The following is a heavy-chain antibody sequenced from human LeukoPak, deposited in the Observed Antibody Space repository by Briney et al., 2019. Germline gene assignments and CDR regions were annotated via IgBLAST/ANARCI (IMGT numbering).Heavy chain of an antibody. CDR3: ARGIRDILTGYYAVFDY. CDR1: GGSFSGYY. D-gene: IGHD3-9*01. J-gene: IGHJ4*02. V-gene: IGHV4-34*01. CDR2: INHSGST. Sequence: PSETLSLTCAVYGGSFSGYYWSWIRQPPGKGLEWIGEINHSGSTNYNPSLKSRVTISVDTSKNQFSLKLSSVTAADTAVYYCARGIRDILTGYYAVFDYWGQRTLVTVSS.